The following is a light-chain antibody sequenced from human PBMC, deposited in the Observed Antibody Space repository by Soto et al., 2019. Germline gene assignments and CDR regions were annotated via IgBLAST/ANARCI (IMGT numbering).Light chain of an antibody. Sequence: QSALTQPASVSGSPGQSITISCTGTSSDVGSYNLVSWYQQHPGKAPKLMIYEGSKRPSGVSNRFSGSKSGNTASLTISGLQAEGEADYYCCSYAGSSTFVVFGGGTQLTVL. CDR3: CSYAGSSTFVV. CDR1: SSDVGSYNL. V-gene: IGLV2-23*03. CDR2: EGS. J-gene: IGLJ2*01.